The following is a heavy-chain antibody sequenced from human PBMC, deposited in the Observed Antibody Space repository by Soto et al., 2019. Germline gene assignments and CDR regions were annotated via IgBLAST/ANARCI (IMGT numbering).Heavy chain of an antibody. CDR1: GGTFSSYA. J-gene: IGHJ4*02. Sequence: QVQLVQSGAEVKKPGSSVKVSCKASGGTFSSYAISWVRQAPGQGLAWMGGIIPIFGTANYAQKFQGRVTITADESTSKAYMELSSLRAEDTAVYYCATAAYDSSGYFYRNYFDYWGQGSVVTVSS. CDR2: IIPIFGTA. CDR3: ATAAYDSSGYFYRNYFDY. D-gene: IGHD3-22*01. V-gene: IGHV1-69*01.